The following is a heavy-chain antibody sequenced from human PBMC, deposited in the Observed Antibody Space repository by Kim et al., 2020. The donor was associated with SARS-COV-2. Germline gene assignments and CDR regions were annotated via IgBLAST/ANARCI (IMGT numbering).Heavy chain of an antibody. Sequence: SVKVSCKASGGTFSSYAISWVRQAPGQGLEWMGGIIPIFGTANYAQKFQGRVTITADESTSTAYMELSSLRSEETAVYYCARGGGYYYDSSGYYLDAFDIWGQGTMVTVSS. J-gene: IGHJ3*02. CDR2: IIPIFGTA. V-gene: IGHV1-69*13. CDR1: GGTFSSYA. D-gene: IGHD3-22*01. CDR3: ARGGGYYYDSSGYYLDAFDI.